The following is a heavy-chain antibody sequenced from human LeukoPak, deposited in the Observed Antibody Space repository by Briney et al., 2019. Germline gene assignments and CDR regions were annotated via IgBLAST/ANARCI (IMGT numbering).Heavy chain of an antibody. J-gene: IGHJ4*02. Sequence: GGSLRLSCVGSGFTFRSHAMSWVRQAPEKGLEFVSGIYENGGTTYYADSVKGRFSISRDNCKNTLYLQMNSLRAEDTAVYYCAKAHLDYWGQGTLVTVSS. V-gene: IGHV3-23*01. CDR2: IYENGGTT. CDR3: AKAHLDY. CDR1: GFTFRSHA.